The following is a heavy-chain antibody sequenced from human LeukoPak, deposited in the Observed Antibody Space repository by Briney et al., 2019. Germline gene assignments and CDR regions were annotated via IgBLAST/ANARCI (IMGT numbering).Heavy chain of an antibody. J-gene: IGHJ4*02. V-gene: IGHV5-51*01. CDR3: ARGREFHRRSFDS. CDR2: NYPGDSDT. CDR1: GYSFANYW. D-gene: IGHD3-10*01. Sequence: GESLKISCQASGYSFANYWIAWVRQMPGKGLEWIGNNYPGDSDTRYSPSFQGQVTISADKSTNTAYLQWSRLKASDTAMYYCARGREFHRRSFDSWGQGTLFTVSS.